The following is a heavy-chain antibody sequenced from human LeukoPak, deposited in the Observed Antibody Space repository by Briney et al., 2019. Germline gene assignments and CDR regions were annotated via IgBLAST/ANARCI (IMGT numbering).Heavy chain of an antibody. CDR1: GGSFSGYY. V-gene: IGHV4-34*01. CDR2: INHSGST. D-gene: IGHD5-24*01. Sequence: PSETLSLTCAVYGGSFSGYYWSWIRQPPGKGLEWIGEINHSGSTNYNPSLKGRVTISVDTSKNQFSLKLSSVTAADTAVYYCARGEMATIVYWGQGTLVTVSS. CDR3: ARGEMATIVY. J-gene: IGHJ4*02.